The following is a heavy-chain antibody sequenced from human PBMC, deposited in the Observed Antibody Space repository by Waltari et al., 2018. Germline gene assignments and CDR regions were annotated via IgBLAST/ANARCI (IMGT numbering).Heavy chain of an antibody. V-gene: IGHV4-4*02. CDR1: GDSMSSTDW. CDR2: IHRSGRT. J-gene: IGHJ4*02. CDR3: ARDRGRGIYLDS. D-gene: IGHD2-15*01. Sequence: QLQLQESGPGLAKPSGTLSLTCPVSGDSMSSTDWWGWVRQSPEKGLEWIGQIHRSGRTNYNPSLESRVTISIDTSNNQFSLKVTSTTAADTAVYYCARDRGRGIYLDSWGQGTLVTVSP.